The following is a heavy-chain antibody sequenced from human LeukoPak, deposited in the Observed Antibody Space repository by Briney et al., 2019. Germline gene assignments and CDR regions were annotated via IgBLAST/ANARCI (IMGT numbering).Heavy chain of an antibody. CDR3: ARGQYYDSKGWFDP. D-gene: IGHD3-22*01. CDR1: GYTFTGYY. J-gene: IGHJ5*02. Sequence: ASVKVSCKASGYTFTGYYMHWVRQAPGQGLEWMGWIHTYNGHTNYAQKLQGRVTMTTDTSTSTAYMELRSLRSDDTAVYYCARGQYYDSKGWFDPWGQGTLVTVSS. CDR2: IHTYNGHT. V-gene: IGHV1-18*04.